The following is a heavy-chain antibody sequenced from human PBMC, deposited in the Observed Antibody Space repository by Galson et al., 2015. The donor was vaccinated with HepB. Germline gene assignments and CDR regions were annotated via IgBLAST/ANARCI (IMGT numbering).Heavy chain of an antibody. Sequence: SLRLSCAASGFTVSSTYMSWVRQAPGKGLEWVSVIYSGGSTYYADSVKGRFTISRHSSKNTVFLQMSSLRAEDTAVYYCASSLRLGELSLYPILWDWGQGTLVTVSS. CDR3: ASSLRLGELSLYPILWD. CDR2: IYSGGST. CDR1: GFTVSSTY. D-gene: IGHD3-16*02. V-gene: IGHV3-53*04. J-gene: IGHJ4*02.